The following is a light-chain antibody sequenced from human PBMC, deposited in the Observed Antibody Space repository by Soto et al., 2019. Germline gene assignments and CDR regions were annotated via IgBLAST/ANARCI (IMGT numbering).Light chain of an antibody. V-gene: IGLV4-69*01. CDR1: SGHSSYS. J-gene: IGLJ3*02. Sequence: QPVLTQSPSASASLGASVKLTCTLSSGHSSYSIAWHQQQPEKGPRYLMKLSSDGSHIKGDGIPDRFSGSGSGAERYLTISSLQSEDEADYYCQTWGTGFKVFGGGTKLTGL. CDR2: LSSDGSH. CDR3: QTWGTGFKV.